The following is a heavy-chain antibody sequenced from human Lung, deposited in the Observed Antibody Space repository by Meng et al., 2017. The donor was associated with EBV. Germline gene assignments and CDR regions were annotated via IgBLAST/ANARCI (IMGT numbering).Heavy chain of an antibody. V-gene: IGHV7-4-1*02. Sequence: VLLVHSGSDVMRPEASLKASCRPSGYTFTSYAINWVRQAPGQGPDWMGWIDPNTGNPTYDQGFTGRFVFSLDTSVSTAYLQINSLRADDTAVYYCARDSPLDGYSLLDYWGQGTLVTSPQ. J-gene: IGHJ4*02. CDR3: ARDSPLDGYSLLDY. CDR2: IDPNTGNP. D-gene: IGHD5-24*01. CDR1: GYTFTSYA.